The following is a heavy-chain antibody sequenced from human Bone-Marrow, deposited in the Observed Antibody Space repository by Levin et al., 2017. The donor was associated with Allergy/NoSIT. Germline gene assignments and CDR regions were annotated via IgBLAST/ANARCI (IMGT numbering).Heavy chain of an antibody. CDR3: SDVMDA. Sequence: LSLTCAASGFTFSSYAMNWVRQAPGEGLEWVSGISDSGDQTFYAESVKGRFTISRDNSNNMVYLQMDSLRAEDTALYFCSDVMDAWGQGTTVTV. J-gene: IGHJ6*02. V-gene: IGHV3-23*01. CDR1: GFTFSSYA. CDR2: ISDSGDQT.